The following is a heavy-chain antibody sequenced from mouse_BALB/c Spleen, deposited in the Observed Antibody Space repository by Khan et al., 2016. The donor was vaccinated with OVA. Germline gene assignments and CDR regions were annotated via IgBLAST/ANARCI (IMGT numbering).Heavy chain of an antibody. CDR3: ARDPPYYAMDY. V-gene: IGHV2-6-5*01. CDR1: GFSLTGYS. Sequence: QVQLKQSGPGLVAPSQSLSITCTVSGFSLTGYSVSWIRQPPGKGLVWLRVIWVSRSKYYNSALNPRLSISKHNSTSQVFLMMNSMQADDTAMYYCARDPPYYAMDYWGQGTSVTVSS. CDR2: IWVSRSK. J-gene: IGHJ4*01.